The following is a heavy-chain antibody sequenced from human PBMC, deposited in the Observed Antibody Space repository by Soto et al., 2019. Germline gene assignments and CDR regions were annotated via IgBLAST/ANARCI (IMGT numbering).Heavy chain of an antibody. CDR1: GGSISSSSYY. CDR3: ASIITIFGVVNY. Sequence: SETLSLTCTVSGGSISSSSYYWGWIRQPPGKGLEWIGSIYYSGSTYYNPSLKSRVTISVDTSKNQFSLKLSSVTAADTAVYYCASIITIFGVVNYWGQGTLVTVSS. J-gene: IGHJ4*02. D-gene: IGHD3-3*01. V-gene: IGHV4-39*01. CDR2: IYYSGST.